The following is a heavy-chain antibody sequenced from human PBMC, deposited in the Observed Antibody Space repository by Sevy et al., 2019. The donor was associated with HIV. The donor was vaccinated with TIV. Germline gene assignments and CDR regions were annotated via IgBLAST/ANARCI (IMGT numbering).Heavy chain of an antibody. J-gene: IGHJ6*03. CDR2: ISSSRSYI. CDR3: ARDQSYCRSSSCYIGYYYYYMDV. V-gene: IGHV3-21*01. Sequence: GGSLRLSCVASGFTFGIFSMNWVRQAPGKGLEWIASISSSRSYIYYADSVKGRFTISRDNANNSLYLQMNSLRAEDTAVYFCARDQSYCRSSSCYIGYYYYYMDVWGKGTTVTVSS. CDR1: GFTFGIFS. D-gene: IGHD2-2*02.